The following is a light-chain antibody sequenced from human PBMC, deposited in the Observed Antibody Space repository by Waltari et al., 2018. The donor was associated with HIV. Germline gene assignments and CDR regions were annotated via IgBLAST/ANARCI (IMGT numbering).Light chain of an antibody. CDR3: CSYAGSSTLV. Sequence: QSALTQPASVSGSPGQSITISCTGTSSDVGGYNLVPWYQQHPGKAPKLMIYEVSKRPSGVSNRFSGSKSGNTASLTISGLQAEDEADYYCCSYAGSSTLVFGGGTKLTVL. J-gene: IGLJ2*01. V-gene: IGLV2-23*02. CDR2: EVS. CDR1: SSDVGGYNL.